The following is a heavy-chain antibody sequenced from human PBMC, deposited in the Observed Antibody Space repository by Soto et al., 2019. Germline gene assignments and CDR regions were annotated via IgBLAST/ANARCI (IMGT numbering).Heavy chain of an antibody. V-gene: IGHV5-51*01. CDR1: GYSFNNYW. CDR2: IYPGDSDT. Sequence: GESLKISCKVSGYSFNNYWIGWLRQMPGKGLEWMGIIYPGDSDTRYSPSFRGQVTISADKSISSAYLQWSSLKASDTAMYYCARQDGYALYYFDSWGQGTLVTVSS. D-gene: IGHD5-12*01. J-gene: IGHJ4*02. CDR3: ARQDGYALYYFDS.